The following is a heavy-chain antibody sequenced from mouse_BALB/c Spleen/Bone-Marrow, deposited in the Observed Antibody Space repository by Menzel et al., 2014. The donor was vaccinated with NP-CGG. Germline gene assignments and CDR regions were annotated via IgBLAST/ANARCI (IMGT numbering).Heavy chain of an antibody. V-gene: IGHV1-69*02. J-gene: IGHJ4*01. D-gene: IGHD2-14*01. CDR3: ARQVRDAMDY. CDR1: GYTFTSYW. CDR2: IDPSDSYT. Sequence: QVQLQQPGAELVKPGASVKLSCKASGYTFTSYWMHWVKQRPRQGLEWIGEIDPSDSYTNYNQKFKGKATLTVDKSSSTAYMQLSSLTSEDSAVYYCARQVRDAMDYWGQGTSVTVSS.